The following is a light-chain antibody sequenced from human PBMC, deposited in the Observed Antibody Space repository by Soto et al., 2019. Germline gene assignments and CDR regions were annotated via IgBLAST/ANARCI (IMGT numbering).Light chain of an antibody. CDR3: QHYYNLPQLT. CDR2: EAS. CDR1: QDVGKH. J-gene: IGKJ4*01. V-gene: IGKV1-33*01. Sequence: DIQMTQSPSSLSASVGDRVTISCQASQDVGKHLNWYQQRPGKAPKILIYEASNLATGVPSRFSASGSGTHFTFSIRSLQPEDIGTYYCQHYYNLPQLTFGAGTKVEI.